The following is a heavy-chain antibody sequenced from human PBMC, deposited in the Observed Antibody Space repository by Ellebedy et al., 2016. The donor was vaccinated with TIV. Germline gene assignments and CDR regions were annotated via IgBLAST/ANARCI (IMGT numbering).Heavy chain of an antibody. CDR3: AVVDFC. Sequence: GESLKISCAASGFAVNNYYITWARQAPGKGLDWVSVIFTSDITSYADSVRGRFTISRDTYKNTVSLQMNSLRVEDTAIYYCAVVDFCWGQGTLVTVSS. D-gene: IGHD2-15*01. V-gene: IGHV3-53*01. CDR2: IFTSDIT. CDR1: GFAVNNYY. J-gene: IGHJ4*02.